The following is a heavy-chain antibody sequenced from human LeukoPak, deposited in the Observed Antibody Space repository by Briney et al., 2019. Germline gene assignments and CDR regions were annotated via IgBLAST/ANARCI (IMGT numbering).Heavy chain of an antibody. CDR3: ARDYNYDSSGYYPSYYMDV. CDR1: GFTFSTFA. J-gene: IGHJ6*03. CDR2: IFPSGGEI. Sequence: GGSLRLSCAASGFTFSTFAMIWVRQPPGKGLEWVPSIFPSGGEIHYADSVKGRFTISRDNAKNSLYLQMNSLRAEDTAVYYCARDYNYDSSGYYPSYYMDVWGKGTTVTISS. V-gene: IGHV3-21*01. D-gene: IGHD3-22*01.